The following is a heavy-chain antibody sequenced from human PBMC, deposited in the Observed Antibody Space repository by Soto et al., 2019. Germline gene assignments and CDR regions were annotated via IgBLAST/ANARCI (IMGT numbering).Heavy chain of an antibody. CDR3: ARGPGTTTYFDY. Sequence: PGGSLRLSCAASGFTFRNYAVHWVRQAPGKGLEWVAVISYDGTEKFHADSVKGRFTISRDNSKNTLFLQMNSLRAEDTSVYYCARGPGTTTYFDYWGQGTLVTVSS. J-gene: IGHJ4*02. V-gene: IGHV3-30-3*01. CDR1: GFTFRNYA. D-gene: IGHD1-7*01. CDR2: ISYDGTEK.